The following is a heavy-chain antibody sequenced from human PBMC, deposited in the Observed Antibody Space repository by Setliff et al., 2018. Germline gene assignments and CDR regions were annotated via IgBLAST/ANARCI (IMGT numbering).Heavy chain of an antibody. J-gene: IGHJ4*02. Sequence: GGSLRLSCAASGFTFSSYGMHWVRQAPGKGLEWVGFIRSKAYGGTTEYAPSVKGRFTISRDDSKNSLYLQMNSLKTEDTAVYYCTRARDRSGYWDFDYWGQGTLVTVSS. CDR3: TRARDRSGYWDFDY. CDR1: GFTFSSYG. CDR2: IRSKAYGGTT. V-gene: IGHV3-49*04. D-gene: IGHD3-3*01.